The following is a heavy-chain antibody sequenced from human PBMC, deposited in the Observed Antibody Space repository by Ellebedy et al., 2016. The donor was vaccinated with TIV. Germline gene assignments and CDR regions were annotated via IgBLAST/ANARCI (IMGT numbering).Heavy chain of an antibody. V-gene: IGHV1-18*04. CDR1: GYTFTSYY. D-gene: IGHD3-22*01. Sequence: ASVKVSCKASGYTFTSYYMHWVRQAPGQGLEWMGWISAYNSNTNYARKVQGRVTMTTDTSTSTAYMELTSLRSDDTAVYYCARDRASMTMILVEFYYYGMDVWGQGTTVTVSS. CDR2: ISAYNSNT. J-gene: IGHJ6*02. CDR3: ARDRASMTMILVEFYYYGMDV.